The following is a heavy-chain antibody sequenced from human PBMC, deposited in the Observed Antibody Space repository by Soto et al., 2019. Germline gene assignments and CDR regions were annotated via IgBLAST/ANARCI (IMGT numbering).Heavy chain of an antibody. D-gene: IGHD3-22*01. J-gene: IGHJ4*02. CDR3: ARLLCDRRGYYYFDY. CDR1: GGTFSSYT. Sequence: SGKVSCKASGGTFSSYTSIWVRQAPRQGLEWMGRIIPILGIANYAQKFQGRVTITADKSTSTAYMELSSLRSEDTAVYYCARLLCDRRGYYYFDYWGQGTLVTVSS. V-gene: IGHV1-69*02. CDR2: IIPILGIA.